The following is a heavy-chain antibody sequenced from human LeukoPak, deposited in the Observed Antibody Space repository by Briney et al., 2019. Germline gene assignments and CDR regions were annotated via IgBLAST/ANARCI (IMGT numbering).Heavy chain of an antibody. V-gene: IGHV3-23*01. CDR1: GFTFSSYA. CDR3: ARDILDV. J-gene: IGHJ6*02. CDR2: ISGSGGST. Sequence: GGSLRLPCAASGFTFSSYAMSWVRQAPGKGLEWVSVISGSGGSTYYADSVKGRFTISRDNAKNSLYLQMNSLRAEDTAVYYCARDILDVWGQGTTVTVSS.